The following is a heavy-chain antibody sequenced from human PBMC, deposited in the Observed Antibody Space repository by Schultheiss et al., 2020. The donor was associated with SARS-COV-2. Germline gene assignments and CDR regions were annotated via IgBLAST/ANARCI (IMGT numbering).Heavy chain of an antibody. CDR2: ISSSSSTI. Sequence: GESLKISCAASGFTFSSYSMNWVRQAPGKGLEWVSSISSSSSTIYYADSVKGRFTISRDNAKNSLYLQMNSLRAEDTAVYYCARDARGYSYNAFDIWGQGTMVTVSS. CDR1: GFTFSSYS. CDR3: ARDARGYSYNAFDI. J-gene: IGHJ3*02. D-gene: IGHD2-15*01. V-gene: IGHV3-48*04.